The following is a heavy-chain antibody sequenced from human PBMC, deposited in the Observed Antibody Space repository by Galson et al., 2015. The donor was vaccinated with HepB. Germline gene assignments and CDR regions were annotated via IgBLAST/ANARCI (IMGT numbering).Heavy chain of an antibody. CDR3: ARDGKQWPPETESDI. D-gene: IGHD6-19*01. V-gene: IGHV3-48*01. CDR1: GFTFSSYS. CDR2: ISSSSSTI. Sequence: SLRLSCAASGFTFSSYSMNWVRQAPGKGLEWVSYISSSSSTIYYADSVKGRFTISRDNAKNSLYLQMNSLRAEDTAVYYCARDGKQWPPETESDISGQGTMVTVSS. J-gene: IGHJ3*02.